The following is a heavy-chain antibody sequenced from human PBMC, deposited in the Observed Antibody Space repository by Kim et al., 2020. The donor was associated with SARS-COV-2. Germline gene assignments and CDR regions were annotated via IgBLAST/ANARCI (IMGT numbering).Heavy chain of an antibody. Sequence: GGSLRLSCVASGFTFNNYWMHWVRQPPGKGLVWVSRINTDGSSTSYADSVKGRFTMSRDNGQNTLYLQMNSLTDEDAGVFFCARGMLTFGGISMDVWGQGTTVTVSS. D-gene: IGHD3-16*01. V-gene: IGHV3-74*01. CDR3: ARGMLTFGGISMDV. CDR1: GFTFNNYW. CDR2: INTDGSST. J-gene: IGHJ6*02.